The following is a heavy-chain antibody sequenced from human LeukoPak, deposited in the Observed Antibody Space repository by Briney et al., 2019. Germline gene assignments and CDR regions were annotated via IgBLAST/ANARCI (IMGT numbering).Heavy chain of an antibody. Sequence: GGSLRLSCAASGFNFNTYAMSWVRQAPEKGLEWVSSSSSSGEYTFYAGSVKGRFTITRDNSRNTLYLQMSSLRAEDTAIYYCVKDRPNYFGSDGHYYRRDGDSWGQGTLVTVSS. CDR1: GFNFNTYA. V-gene: IGHV3-23*01. CDR3: VKDRPNYFGSDGHYYRRDGDS. D-gene: IGHD2/OR15-2a*01. J-gene: IGHJ5*01. CDR2: SSSSGEYT.